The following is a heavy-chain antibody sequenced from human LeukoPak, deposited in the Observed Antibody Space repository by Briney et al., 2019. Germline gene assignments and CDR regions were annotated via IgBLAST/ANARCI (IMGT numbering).Heavy chain of an antibody. V-gene: IGHV4-39*07. J-gene: IGHJ4*02. CDR1: GGSVSTSDYY. CDR3: ARVFDS. Sequence: SETLSLTCTVSGGSVSTSDYYWGWIRQSPVKGLEWIGDVFYTGKTNYNPSLRGRATISIDTSKDQFSLKLTYVTAADSAVYYCARVFDSWGQGTLVTVSS. CDR2: VFYTGKT.